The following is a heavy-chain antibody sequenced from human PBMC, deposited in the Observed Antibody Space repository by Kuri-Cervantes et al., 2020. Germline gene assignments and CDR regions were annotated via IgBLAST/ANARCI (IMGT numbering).Heavy chain of an antibody. V-gene: IGHV4-34*01. CDR2: ISHSGNT. D-gene: IGHD3-22*01. Sequence: SQTLSLTCAVYGGSFSGYYWSWIRQPPGKGLEWIASISHSGNTYYIPSLKSRLTISLDMSNNQFSLGLRSVTAADTAVYYCARVRYYDGGGYGEFDYWGQGTQVTVSS. CDR1: GGSFSGYY. J-gene: IGHJ4*02. CDR3: ARVRYYDGGGYGEFDY.